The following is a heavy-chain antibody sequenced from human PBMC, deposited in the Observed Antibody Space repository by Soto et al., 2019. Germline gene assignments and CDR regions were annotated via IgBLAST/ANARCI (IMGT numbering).Heavy chain of an antibody. J-gene: IGHJ6*02. D-gene: IGHD3-22*01. CDR1: GFTFSNAW. Sequence: EVQLVESGGGLVKPGGSLRLSCAASGFTFSNAWMNWVRQAPGKGLEWVGRIKSKTDGGTTDYAAPVKVRFTISRDDSKTTLYMQMNSLKTEDTAVYYCTTESVGSGYGYYYGMDVWGQGTTVTGSS. V-gene: IGHV3-15*07. CDR3: TTESVGSGYGYYYGMDV. CDR2: IKSKTDGGTT.